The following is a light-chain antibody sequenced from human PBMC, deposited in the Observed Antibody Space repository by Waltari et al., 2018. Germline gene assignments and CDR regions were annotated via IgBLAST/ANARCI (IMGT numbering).Light chain of an antibody. CDR2: EVD. CDR3: SSYAGSNKLI. CDR1: SSDIGAYKY. V-gene: IGLV2-8*01. Sequence: QSALTQPPSASGSPGQTVIISCTGTSSDIGAYKYVSWYQQIPGRAPALIICEVDRRPPGGPDRFSGSKSGNTASLTVSGLRTEDEGDYYCSSYAGSNKLIFGGVTKLTVL. J-gene: IGLJ2*01.